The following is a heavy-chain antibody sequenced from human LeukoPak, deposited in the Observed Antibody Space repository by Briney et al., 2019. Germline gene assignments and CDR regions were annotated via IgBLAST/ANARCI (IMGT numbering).Heavy chain of an antibody. V-gene: IGHV1-2*06. CDR3: ARVDTAMGSFYYYYYYMDV. CDR2: INPNSDGT. CDR1: RYTLTGYY. Sequence: SSVTVSCKAPRYTLTGYYMHWVRQAPGQGLEWMGRINPNSDGTNYAQKFQGRATIPRDTFIRTAYMELSRLRSDGTAVYYCARVDTAMGSFYYYYYYMDVWGKGTTVTVSS. D-gene: IGHD5-18*01. J-gene: IGHJ6*03.